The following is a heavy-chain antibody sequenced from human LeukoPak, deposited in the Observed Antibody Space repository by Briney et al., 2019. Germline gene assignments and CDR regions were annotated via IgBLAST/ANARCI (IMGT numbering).Heavy chain of an antibody. CDR1: GFTFSSYA. D-gene: IGHD3-22*01. Sequence: PGGSLRLSCAASGFTFSSYAMHWVCQAPGKGLEWVAVISYDGSNKYYADSVKGRFTISRDNSKNTLYLQMNSLRAEDTAVYYCAKCHYYDSSGYVDYWGQGTLVTVSS. V-gene: IGHV3-30-3*01. CDR3: AKCHYYDSSGYVDY. CDR2: ISYDGSNK. J-gene: IGHJ4*02.